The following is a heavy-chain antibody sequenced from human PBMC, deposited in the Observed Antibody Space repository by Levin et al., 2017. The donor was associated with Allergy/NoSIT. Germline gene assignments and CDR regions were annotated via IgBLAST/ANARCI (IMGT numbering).Heavy chain of an antibody. J-gene: IGHJ4*02. CDR1: GFTFSSYW. CDR2: IKQDGSEK. D-gene: IGHD2-15*01. V-gene: IGHV3-7*01. Sequence: GESLKISCAASGFTFSSYWMSWVRQAPGKGLEWVANIKQDGSEKYYVDSVKGRFTISRDNAKNSLYLQMNSLRAEDTAVYYCARDGFRGGSCYYYWGQGTLVTVSS. CDR3: ARDGFRGGSCYYY.